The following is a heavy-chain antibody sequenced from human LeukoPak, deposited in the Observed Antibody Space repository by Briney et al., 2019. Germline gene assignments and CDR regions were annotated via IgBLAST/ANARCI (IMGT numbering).Heavy chain of an antibody. CDR1: GGSFSGYY. Sequence: SETLSLTCAVYGGSFSGYYWSWIRQPPGKGLEWIGEINHSGSINYNSSLKSRVTISVDMSKNQFSLKLSSVTAADTAVYYCARSDGYGLVGIWGQGTMVTVSS. J-gene: IGHJ3*02. CDR2: INHSGSI. CDR3: ARSDGYGLVGI. D-gene: IGHD3-10*01. V-gene: IGHV4-34*01.